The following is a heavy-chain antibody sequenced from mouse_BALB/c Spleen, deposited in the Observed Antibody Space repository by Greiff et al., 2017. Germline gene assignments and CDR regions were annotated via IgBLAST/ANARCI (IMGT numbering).Heavy chain of an antibody. V-gene: IGHV14-3*02. D-gene: IGHD4-1*01. Sequence: VQLQQSGAELVKPGASVKLSCTASGFNIKDTYMHWVKQRPEQGLEWIGRIDPANGNTKYDPKFQGKATITAATSSNTAYLQLSSLTSEDTAVYYCARELGREDFDYWGQGTTLTVAS. J-gene: IGHJ2*01. CDR2: IDPANGNT. CDR3: ARELGREDFDY. CDR1: GFNIKDTY.